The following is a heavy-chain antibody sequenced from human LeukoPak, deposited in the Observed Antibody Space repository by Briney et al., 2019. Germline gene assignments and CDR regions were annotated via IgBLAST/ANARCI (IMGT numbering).Heavy chain of an antibody. CDR1: DDSISTYY. Sequence: SETLSLTCTVSDDSISTYYWSWIRQPPGKGLEWIGYIYYSGSTNYNPSLKSRVTISVDTSKNQFSLKLSSVTAADTAVYYCARDNWNDAHYGMDVWGQGTTVTVSS. CDR3: ARDNWNDAHYGMDV. J-gene: IGHJ6*02. CDR2: IYYSGST. D-gene: IGHD1-1*01. V-gene: IGHV4-59*01.